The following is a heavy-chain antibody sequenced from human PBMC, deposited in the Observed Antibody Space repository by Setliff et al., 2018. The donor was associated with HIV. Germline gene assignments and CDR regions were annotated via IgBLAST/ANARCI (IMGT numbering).Heavy chain of an antibody. CDR2: IYYSGST. CDR1: GGSISSSSYY. Sequence: SETLSLTCTVSGGSISSSSYYWGWIRQPPGKGLEWIGSIYYSGSTYYNPSLKSRVTISVDTSQNQFSLKLSSVTAADTAVYYCARDVNLLKWPANYFDYWGQGTLVTVSS. CDR3: ARDVNLLKWPANYFDY. D-gene: IGHD5-12*01. J-gene: IGHJ4*02. V-gene: IGHV4-39*02.